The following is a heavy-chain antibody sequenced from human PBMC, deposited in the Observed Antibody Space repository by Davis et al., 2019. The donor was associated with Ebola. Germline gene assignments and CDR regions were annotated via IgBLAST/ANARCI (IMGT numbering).Heavy chain of an antibody. Sequence: PGGSLRLSCAASGFTFSSYAMSWVRRAPGKGLEWVSSIGTSGNTYYTDSVKGRFTISRDNSKNTLYLQMKSLRAEDTAVYSCVKRSASGTYYFDYWGQGTLVTVSS. CDR1: GFTFSSYA. CDR3: VKRSASGTYYFDY. D-gene: IGHD1-26*01. CDR2: IGTSGNT. V-gene: IGHV3-23*01. J-gene: IGHJ4*02.